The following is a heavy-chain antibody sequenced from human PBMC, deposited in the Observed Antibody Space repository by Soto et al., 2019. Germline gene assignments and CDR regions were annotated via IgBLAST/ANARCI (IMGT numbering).Heavy chain of an antibody. D-gene: IGHD3-10*01. J-gene: IGHJ3*02. V-gene: IGHV3-66*01. CDR1: GFTVSSNY. CDR3: AREGSRGVVAMFAFAI. Sequence: EVQLVESGGGLVQPGGSLRLSCAASGFTVSSNYMSWVRQAPGKGLEWVSVIYSGGSTYYADSVKGRLTISRDNSKNTLYLQMNRLTAEDTAVYYCAREGSRGVVAMFAFAIWGQGTMVTVSS. CDR2: IYSGGST.